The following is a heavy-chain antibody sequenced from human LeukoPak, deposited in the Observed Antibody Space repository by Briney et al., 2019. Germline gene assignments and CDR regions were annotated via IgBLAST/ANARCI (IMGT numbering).Heavy chain of an antibody. CDR2: MQYDGSEE. D-gene: IGHD2-2*01. V-gene: IGHV3-30*02. CDR3: AGKAAAYYFVY. Sequence: GGSLRLSCAASGFSFSTYGMHWVRQAPGKGLEWVTFMQYDGSEEYYADSVKGRFTISRDNSKNTLYLQMDSLRGEDTAVYYCAGKAAAYYFVYWGQGILVTISS. CDR1: GFSFSTYG. J-gene: IGHJ4*02.